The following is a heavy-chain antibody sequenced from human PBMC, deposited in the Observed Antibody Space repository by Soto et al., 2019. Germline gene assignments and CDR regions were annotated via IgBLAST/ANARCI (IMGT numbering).Heavy chain of an antibody. V-gene: IGHV5-51*01. CDR3: ARLGSLLQPINY. D-gene: IGHD4-4*01. CDR1: GYTFTNYW. CDR2: IFPRDSDT. J-gene: IGHJ4*02. Sequence: PGDSLKMSCQASGYTFTNYWIAWVRHMPGRGLEWMGLIFPRDSDTGYNSSFEGQVTISTDRSIATAYLQWTSLKASDTATYFCARLGSLLQPINYWGQGPPVTASS.